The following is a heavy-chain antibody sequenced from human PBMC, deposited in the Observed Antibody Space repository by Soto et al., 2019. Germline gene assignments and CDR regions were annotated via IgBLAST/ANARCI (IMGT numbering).Heavy chain of an antibody. CDR3: ARDQGGAARPGGHSYYYYYGMDV. V-gene: IGHV3-48*02. CDR1: GFTFSSYS. D-gene: IGHD6-6*01. Sequence: EVQLVESGGGLVQPGGSLRLSCAASGFTFSSYSMNWVRQAPGKGLEWVSYISSSSSTIYYADSVKGRFTISRDNAKNSLYLQMNSLRDEDTAVYYCARDQGGAARPGGHSYYYYYGMDVWGQGTTVTVSS. J-gene: IGHJ6*02. CDR2: ISSSSSTI.